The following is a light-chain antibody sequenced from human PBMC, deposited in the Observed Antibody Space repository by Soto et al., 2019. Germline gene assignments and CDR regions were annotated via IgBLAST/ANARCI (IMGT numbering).Light chain of an antibody. CDR2: GAS. Sequence: EIVMTHSPATLSVSPGERATLSFSASQSVSSNLAWYQQKPGQAPRLLIYGASTRATGIPARFSGSGSGTEFTLTISRLEPEDFAVYYCQQYDISPWTFGQGTKVDIK. V-gene: IGKV3-15*01. CDR1: QSVSSN. J-gene: IGKJ1*01. CDR3: QQYDISPWT.